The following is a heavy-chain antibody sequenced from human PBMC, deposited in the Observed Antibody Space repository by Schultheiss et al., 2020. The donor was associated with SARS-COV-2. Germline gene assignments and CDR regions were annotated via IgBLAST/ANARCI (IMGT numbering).Heavy chain of an antibody. Sequence: SETLSLTCAVYGGSFSGYYWSWIRQPPGKGLEWIGYIYYSGSTNYNPSLKSRVTISVDTSKNQFSLELSSVTAADTAVYYCVRSIAEAGKEFDSWGQGTLVTVSS. D-gene: IGHD6-13*01. CDR2: IYYSGST. V-gene: IGHV4-59*01. CDR3: VRSIAEAGKEFDS. CDR1: GGSFSGYY. J-gene: IGHJ4*02.